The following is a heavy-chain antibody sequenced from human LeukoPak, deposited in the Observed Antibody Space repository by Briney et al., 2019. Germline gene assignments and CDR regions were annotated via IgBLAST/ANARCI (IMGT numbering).Heavy chain of an antibody. V-gene: IGHV3-30*18. D-gene: IGHD3-22*01. CDR1: GFTFSSCG. CDR2: VSYDGSNK. Sequence: GRSLRLSCAASGFTFSSCGMHWVRQAPGKGLEWVAAVSYDGSNKYYADSVKGRFTISRDNSKNTLYLQMNSLRAEDTAVYYCAKDVGYYYDSSGSAAFDIWGQGTTVTVSS. J-gene: IGHJ3*02. CDR3: AKDVGYYYDSSGSAAFDI.